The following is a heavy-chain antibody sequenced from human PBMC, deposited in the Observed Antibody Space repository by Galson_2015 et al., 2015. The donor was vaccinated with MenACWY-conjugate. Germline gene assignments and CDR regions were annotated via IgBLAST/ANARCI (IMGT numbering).Heavy chain of an antibody. J-gene: IGHJ4*02. CDR3: AKGRYNLNGRGFDY. CDR1: GFSVRISY. V-gene: IGHV3-53*01. D-gene: IGHD1-1*01. Sequence: SLRLSCAASGFSVRISYMSWVRQPPGKGPEWVSIIYSDGSTYYADSVKGRFTIARDNSKNTLYLQMDSLRAEDTAVYFCAKGRYNLNGRGFDYWGQGSLVTVSS. CDR2: IYSDGST.